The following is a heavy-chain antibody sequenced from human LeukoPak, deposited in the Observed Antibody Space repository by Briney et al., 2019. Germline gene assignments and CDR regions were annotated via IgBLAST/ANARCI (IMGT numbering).Heavy chain of an antibody. CDR3: AKVERWLQLYPEDAFDI. CDR2: ISGSGGST. J-gene: IGHJ3*02. CDR1: GFTFSSYG. D-gene: IGHD5-24*01. V-gene: IGHV3-23*01. Sequence: TGGSLRLSCAASGFTFSSYGMSWVRQAPGKGLEWVSAISGSGGSTYYADSVKGRFTISRDNSKNTLYLQMNSLRAEDTAVYYCAKVERWLQLYPEDAFDIWGQGAMVTVSS.